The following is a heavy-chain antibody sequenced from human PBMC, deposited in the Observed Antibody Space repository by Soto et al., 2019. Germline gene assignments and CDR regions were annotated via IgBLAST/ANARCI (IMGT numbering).Heavy chain of an antibody. D-gene: IGHD2-8*02. CDR2: ISDGGTTI. CDR1: GFSFSNAW. CDR3: TRVLDLDY. Sequence: EVQLVASGGGLVQPGGSLRLSCAASGFSFSNAWMHWVRQVPGEGLEWVATISDGGTTINTADSVKGRFTVSRDDAKNTVYLQMNSLRAGDTALYYCTRVLDLDYWGQGTLVTVSS. V-gene: IGHV3-74*01. J-gene: IGHJ4*02.